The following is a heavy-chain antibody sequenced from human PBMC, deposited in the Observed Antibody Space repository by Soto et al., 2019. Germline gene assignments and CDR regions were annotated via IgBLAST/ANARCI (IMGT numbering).Heavy chain of an antibody. D-gene: IGHD2-2*02. Sequence: VAVIWYDGSNKYYADSVKGRFTISRDNSKNTLYLQMNSLRAEDTAVYYCARPYRNKVHDAFDIWGQGTMVTVSS. J-gene: IGHJ3*02. CDR3: ARPYRNKVHDAFDI. CDR2: IWYDGSNK. V-gene: IGHV3-33*01.